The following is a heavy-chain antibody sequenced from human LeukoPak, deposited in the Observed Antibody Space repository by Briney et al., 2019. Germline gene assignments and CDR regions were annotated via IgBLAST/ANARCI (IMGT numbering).Heavy chain of an antibody. V-gene: IGHV4-34*01. Sequence: PSETLSLTCAVYGGSFSGYYWSWIRQPPGKGLEWIGEINHSGSTNYNPSLKSRVTISVDTSKNQFSLKLSSVTAADTAVYYCARRLGYYGSGSQPLNYYYYYMDVWGKGTTVTIS. J-gene: IGHJ6*03. CDR2: INHSGST. D-gene: IGHD3-10*01. CDR3: ARRLGYYGSGSQPLNYYYYYMDV. CDR1: GGSFSGYY.